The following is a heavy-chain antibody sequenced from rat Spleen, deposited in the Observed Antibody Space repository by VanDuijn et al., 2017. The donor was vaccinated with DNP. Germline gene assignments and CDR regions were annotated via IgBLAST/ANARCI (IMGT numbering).Heavy chain of an antibody. V-gene: IGHV5-7*01. D-gene: IGHD1-11*01. CDR2: IIYDGSHT. CDR1: GFTFSDSA. CDR3: VTRGLYGGYDH. Sequence: EVQLVESGGGLVQPGRSMTLSCVASGFTFSDSAMAWVRQSPKKGLEWVATIIYDGSHTFYRDSVQGRFTISRDNPKTTLYLQMDSLRSDDTATYHCVTRGLYGGYDHWGQGVMVTVSS. J-gene: IGHJ2*01.